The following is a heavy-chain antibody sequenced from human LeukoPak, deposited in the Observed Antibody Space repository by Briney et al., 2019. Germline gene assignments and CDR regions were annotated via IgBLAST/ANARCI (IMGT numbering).Heavy chain of an antibody. CDR1: GFTFSSYA. CDR3: AKDLKVRGVNSADY. CDR2: ISGSGGST. D-gene: IGHD3-10*01. Sequence: GGSLRLSCAASGFTFSSYAMSWVRQAPGKGLEWVSAISGSGGSTYYADSVKGRFTISRDNSKNTLYLQMNSLRAEDTAVYYRAKDLKVRGVNSADYWGQGTLVTVSS. J-gene: IGHJ4*02. V-gene: IGHV3-23*01.